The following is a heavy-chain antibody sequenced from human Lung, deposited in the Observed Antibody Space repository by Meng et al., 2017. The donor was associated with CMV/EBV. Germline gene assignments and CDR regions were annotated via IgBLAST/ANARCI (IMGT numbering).Heavy chain of an antibody. V-gene: IGHV1-69*10. Sequence: VKLVQSAAEVKKPGSSVKVACKTSGGSFSSYTFSWVRQAPGQGLEWMGGLIPVLNKAKSAPRFQDRVTFTADETTTTAYMELSSLTFEDTAVYFCARGRGNQPLFDFWGQGTLVTVSS. CDR3: ARGRGNQPLFDF. J-gene: IGHJ4*02. D-gene: IGHD2/OR15-2a*01. CDR2: LIPVLNKA. CDR1: GGSFSSYT.